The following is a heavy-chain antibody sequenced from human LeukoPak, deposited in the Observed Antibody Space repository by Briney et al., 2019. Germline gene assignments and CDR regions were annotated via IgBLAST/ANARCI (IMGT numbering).Heavy chain of an antibody. CDR2: ISGSGDTK. CDR1: GFSLSTYA. V-gene: IGHV3-23*01. CDR3: AKDCRFSSSWYQYCFDY. J-gene: IGHJ4*02. D-gene: IGHD6-13*01. Sequence: PGGSLRLSCAASGFSLSTYAMSWVRQAPGKGLEWISAISGSGDTKYYADSVKGRFTISRDTSTNTLYLQLNSLRVDDTAVYFCAKDCRFSSSWYQYCFDYWGQGTLVTVSS.